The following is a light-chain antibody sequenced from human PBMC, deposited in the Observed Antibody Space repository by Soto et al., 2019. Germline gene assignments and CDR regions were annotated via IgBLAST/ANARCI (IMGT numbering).Light chain of an antibody. CDR2: DAS. J-gene: IGKJ2*01. CDR1: QSVSSY. Sequence: EIVLTQSPATLSLSPGERATLSCRASQSVSSYLAWYQQKPGQAPRLLIYDASNRATDIPARFSGSGSGTDFTLTIISLEPEDFAVYYCQQRSDWPQYTFGQGTKLEIK. CDR3: QQRSDWPQYT. V-gene: IGKV3-11*01.